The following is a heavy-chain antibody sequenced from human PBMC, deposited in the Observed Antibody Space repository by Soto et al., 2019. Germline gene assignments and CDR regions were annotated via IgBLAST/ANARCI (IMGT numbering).Heavy chain of an antibody. J-gene: IGHJ3*02. V-gene: IGHV3-30-3*01. CDR1: GFPFSEYA. Sequence: QEQLVESGGGVVQPGRSLRLSCVASGFPFSEYAMHWVRQAPGRGLEWVAVISYDDGNVRYYADSVQGRFTGSRDNSKNTLFLQMESLRSEDTAVYYCARDQGGAYFPHDGFDMWGQGTVVTVSS. CDR3: ARDQGGAYFPHDGFDM. CDR2: ISYDDGNVR. D-gene: IGHD1-26*01.